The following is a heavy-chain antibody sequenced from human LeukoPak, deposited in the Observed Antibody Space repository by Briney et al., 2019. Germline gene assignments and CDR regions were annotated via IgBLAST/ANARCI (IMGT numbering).Heavy chain of an antibody. J-gene: IGHJ4*02. Sequence: SETLSLTCTVSGGSISSYYWSWIRQPPGKGLEWIGYIYYSGSTNYNPSLKSRVTISVDTSKNQFSLKLSSVTAADTAVYYCVRGETYYYDSSGYSTFDYWGQGTLVTVSS. V-gene: IGHV4-59*01. D-gene: IGHD3-22*01. CDR2: IYYSGST. CDR1: GGSISSYY. CDR3: VRGETYYYDSSGYSTFDY.